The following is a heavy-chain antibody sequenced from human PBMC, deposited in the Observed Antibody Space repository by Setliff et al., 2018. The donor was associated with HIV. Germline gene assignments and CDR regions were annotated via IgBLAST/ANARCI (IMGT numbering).Heavy chain of an antibody. CDR3: ARDRLPIGDDFYYAMDV. D-gene: IGHD3-3*01. CDR1: DFIFSNYE. J-gene: IGHJ6*02. V-gene: IGHV3-48*03. Sequence: GGSLRLSCAASDFIFSNYEMNWVRQAPGRGLEWISSISSSGTTTVYRDSVKGRFTISRDNSKNTLYLQMNSLRVEDTATYYCARDRLPIGDDFYYAMDVWGQGTTVTVSS. CDR2: ISSSGTTT.